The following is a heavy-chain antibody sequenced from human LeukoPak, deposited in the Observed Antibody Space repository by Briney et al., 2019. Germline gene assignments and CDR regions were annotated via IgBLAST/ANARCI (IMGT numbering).Heavy chain of an antibody. CDR2: ISSSSSYI. CDR3: ARDSYYYDSSGKTGYYMDV. Sequence: GGSLRLSCAASGFTFSSYAMSWVRQAPGKGLEWVSSISSSSSYIYYADSVKGRFTISRDNAKNSLYLQVNSLRAEDTAVYYCARDSYYYDSSGKTGYYMDVWGKGTTVTVSS. J-gene: IGHJ6*03. CDR1: GFTFSSYA. D-gene: IGHD3-22*01. V-gene: IGHV3-21*01.